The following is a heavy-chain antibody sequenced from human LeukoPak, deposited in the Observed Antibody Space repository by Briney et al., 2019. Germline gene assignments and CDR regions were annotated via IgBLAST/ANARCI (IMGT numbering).Heavy chain of an antibody. Sequence: PSETLSLTCTVSGGSISSHYWSWIRQPPGKGLEWIGYIYYSGSTNYNPSLKSRVTISVDTSRNQFSLKLSSVTAADTAVYYCARIGSIAVAGMGLIGLWGRGTLVTVSS. V-gene: IGHV4-59*11. J-gene: IGHJ2*01. CDR2: IYYSGST. D-gene: IGHD6-19*01. CDR1: GGSISSHY. CDR3: ARIGSIAVAGMGLIGL.